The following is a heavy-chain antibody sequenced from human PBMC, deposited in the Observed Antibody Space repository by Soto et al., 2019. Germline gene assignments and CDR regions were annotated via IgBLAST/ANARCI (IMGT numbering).Heavy chain of an antibody. V-gene: IGHV3-53*01. CDR2: IYSGGST. D-gene: IGHD6-13*01. Sequence: EVQPVESGGGLIQPGGSLRLSCAASGFTVSSNYMSWVRQAPGKGLEWVSVIYSGGSTYYADSVKGRFTISRDNSKNTLYRQMNSLRAEDTAVYYCARARSIAAAGTGYYYGMDVWGQGTTVTVSS. J-gene: IGHJ6*02. CDR1: GFTVSSNY. CDR3: ARARSIAAAGTGYYYGMDV.